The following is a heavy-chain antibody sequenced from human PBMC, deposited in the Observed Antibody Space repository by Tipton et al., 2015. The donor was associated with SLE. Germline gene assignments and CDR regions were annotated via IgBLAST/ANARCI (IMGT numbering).Heavy chain of an antibody. CDR3: TRDSANCGGDCYAEH. V-gene: IGHV3-49*04. CDR2: IRSKAYGGTT. CDR1: GFTVGDYA. D-gene: IGHD2-21*02. J-gene: IGHJ1*01. Sequence: SLRLSCIASGFTVGDYAMSWVRQAPGKGLEWVGFIRSKAYGGTTEYAASVKYRFTISRDDSKNIAYLQMNSLKIEDTAIYYCTRDSANCGGDCYAEHWGQGTLVTVSS.